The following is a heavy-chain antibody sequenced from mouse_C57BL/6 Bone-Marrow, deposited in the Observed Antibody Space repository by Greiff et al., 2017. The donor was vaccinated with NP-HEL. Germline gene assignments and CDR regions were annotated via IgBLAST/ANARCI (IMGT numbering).Heavy chain of an antibody. V-gene: IGHV5-16*01. D-gene: IGHD1-1*01. J-gene: IGHJ1*03. CDR3: ARGIYYYGSSHWYFDV. CDR2: INYDGSST. Sequence: EVKLMDSEGGLVQPGSSMKLSCTASGFTFSDYYMAWVRQVPEKGLEWVANINYDGSSTYYLDSLKSRFIISRDNAKNILYLQMSSLKSEDTATYYCARGIYYYGSSHWYFDVWGTGTTVTVSS. CDR1: GFTFSDYY.